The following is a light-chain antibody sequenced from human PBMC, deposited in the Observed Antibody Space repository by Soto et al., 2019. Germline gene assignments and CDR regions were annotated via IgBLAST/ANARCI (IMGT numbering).Light chain of an antibody. J-gene: IGKJ2*01. CDR1: QSIGTY. CDR2: GAS. CDR3: QQSYSAPRT. V-gene: IGKV1-39*01. Sequence: DIQMTQSPCSLPASVGDRISITCRASQSIGTYLSWYQQKPGKAPKLLIYGASNLQSGVPSRFSGSGSETGFTLTIGSLQPEDFATYYCQQSYSAPRTFGQGTKVDIK.